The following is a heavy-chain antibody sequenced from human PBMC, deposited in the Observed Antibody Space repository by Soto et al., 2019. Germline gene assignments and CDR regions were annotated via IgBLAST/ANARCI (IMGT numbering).Heavy chain of an antibody. Sequence: EMQLVESGGGLEEPGGSLRLSCAASGFAFSHVWMTWVRQAPGKGLEWVGRIKRKSDHGTTDYAAAVKGRFTISRDDSKNTLYLQMDSLKSEDTAVYYCATEGEMSGASDWADYFDHWGRGTLVTVSS. D-gene: IGHD2-15*01. CDR3: ATEGEMSGASDWADYFDH. V-gene: IGHV3-15*01. J-gene: IGHJ4*01. CDR1: GFAFSHVW. CDR2: IKRKSDHGTT.